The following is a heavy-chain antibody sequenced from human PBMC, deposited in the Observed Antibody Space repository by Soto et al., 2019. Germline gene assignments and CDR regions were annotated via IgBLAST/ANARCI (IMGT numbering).Heavy chain of an antibody. CDR3: TRVWFGELSEPPYYYYYMDV. V-gene: IGHV3-49*03. CDR2: IRSKAYGGTT. Sequence: GGSLRLSCTASGFTFGDYAMSWFRQAPGKGLEWVGFIRSKAYGGTTEYAASVKGRFTISRDDSKSIAYLQMNSLKTEDTAVYYCTRVWFGELSEPPYYYYYMDVWGKGTPVTVSS. J-gene: IGHJ6*03. D-gene: IGHD3-10*01. CDR1: GFTFGDYA.